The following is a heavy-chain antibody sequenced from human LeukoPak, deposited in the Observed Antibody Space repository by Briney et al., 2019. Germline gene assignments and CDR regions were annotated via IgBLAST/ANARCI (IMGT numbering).Heavy chain of an antibody. CDR2: ISIGGDTT. Sequence: GGSLRPSCAASGFTFSSHGRGWVRQAPGSGLEWVSSISIGGDTTYSDSVKGRFTISRDNSKNTLYLQLHSMRAEDTAIYYCAKEIRPTDCWGQGTLVTVSS. J-gene: IGHJ4*02. V-gene: IGHV3-23*01. CDR3: AKEIRPTDC. D-gene: IGHD4-17*01. CDR1: GFTFSSHG.